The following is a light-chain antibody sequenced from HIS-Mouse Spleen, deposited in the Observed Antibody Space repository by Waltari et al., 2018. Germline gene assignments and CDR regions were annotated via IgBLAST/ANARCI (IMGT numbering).Light chain of an antibody. CDR1: SSDVGSYNL. Sequence: QSALTQPASVSGSPGQSITISCTGTSSDVGSYNLVSWYQQHPGKAPKLMIYEGSKRPVWVYNRFSGSKSGKTASLTISGLQAEDEADYYCCSYAGSSTLVFGGGTKLTVL. J-gene: IGLJ2*01. CDR2: EGS. V-gene: IGLV2-23*01. CDR3: CSYAGSSTLV.